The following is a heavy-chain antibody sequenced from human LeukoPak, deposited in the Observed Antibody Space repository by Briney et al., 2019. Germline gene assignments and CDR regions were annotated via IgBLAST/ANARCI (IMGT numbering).Heavy chain of an antibody. CDR1: GFTFSNYA. J-gene: IGHJ4*02. CDR3: AKAFGFGGNSAFAY. CDR2: TSGSGGNT. Sequence: PGGSLRLSCAASGFTFSNYAMTWVRQAPGKGLEWVSGTSGSGGNTYYADSVKGRFTISRDNSKNTLYLQMNSLRAEDSAVYYCAKAFGFGGNSAFAYWGQGTLVTVSS. D-gene: IGHD4-23*01. V-gene: IGHV3-23*01.